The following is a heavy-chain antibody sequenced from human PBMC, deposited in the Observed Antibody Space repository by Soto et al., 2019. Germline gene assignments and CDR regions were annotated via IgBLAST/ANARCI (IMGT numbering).Heavy chain of an antibody. V-gene: IGHV3-30*18. D-gene: IGHD6-13*01. CDR1: GFTFSSYG. Sequence: GGSLRLSCAASGFTFSSYGMHWVRQAPGKGLEWVAVISYDGSNKYYADSVKGRFTISRDNSKNTLYLQMNSLRAEDTAVYYCAKEGSSSWYFDYWGQGTLVTVS. J-gene: IGHJ4*02. CDR2: ISYDGSNK. CDR3: AKEGSSSWYFDY.